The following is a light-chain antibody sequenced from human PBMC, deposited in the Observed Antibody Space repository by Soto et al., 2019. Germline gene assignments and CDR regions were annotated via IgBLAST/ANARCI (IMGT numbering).Light chain of an antibody. V-gene: IGKV1-33*01. Sequence: DIQMTQSPSSLCGSVGDRVTITCRASQTISSWLAWYQQKPGKAPKLLIYDASNLETGVPSRFSGSGSGTDFTFTISSLQPEDIATYYCQQYDNLPLTFGGGTKVDIK. CDR3: QQYDNLPLT. CDR1: QTISSW. CDR2: DAS. J-gene: IGKJ4*01.